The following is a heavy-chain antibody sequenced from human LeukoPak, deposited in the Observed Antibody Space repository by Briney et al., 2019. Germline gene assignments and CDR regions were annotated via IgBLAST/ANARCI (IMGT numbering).Heavy chain of an antibody. Sequence: PGGSLRLSCAASGFTFSSYTMNWVRQAPGKGLEWVSSITSSSSYIYYADSVKGRFTISRDNAKNSLYLQMNSLRAEDTAVYYCAKNYVGSCSGGICSIRDYFDYWGQGTLVTVSS. V-gene: IGHV3-21*01. CDR1: GFTFSSYT. CDR2: ITSSSSYI. CDR3: AKNYVGSCSGGICSIRDYFDY. D-gene: IGHD2-15*01. J-gene: IGHJ4*02.